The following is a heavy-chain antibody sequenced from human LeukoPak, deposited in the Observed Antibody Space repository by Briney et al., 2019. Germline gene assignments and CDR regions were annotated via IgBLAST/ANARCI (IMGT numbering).Heavy chain of an antibody. V-gene: IGHV1-2*02. CDR1: EYTFTGYY. CDR3: ARVHYYDSSGYTRSTNWFDP. D-gene: IGHD3-22*01. J-gene: IGHJ5*02. Sequence: ASVKVSCKASEYTFTGYYMHWVRQAPGQGLEWMGWINPNSGGTNYAQKFQGRVTMTRDTSISTAYMELSRLRSDDTAVYYCARVHYYDSSGYTRSTNWFDPWGQGTLVTVSS. CDR2: INPNSGGT.